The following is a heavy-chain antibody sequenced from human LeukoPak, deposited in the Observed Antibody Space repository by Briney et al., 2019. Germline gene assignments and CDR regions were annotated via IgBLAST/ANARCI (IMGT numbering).Heavy chain of an antibody. D-gene: IGHD2-15*01. J-gene: IGHJ6*02. CDR1: GYTFTSYA. V-gene: IGHV1-3*01. Sequence: ASVKVSCKASGYTFTSYAMHWVRQAPGQRLEWMGWINAGNGNTKYSQKFQGRVTITRDTSASTAYMELSSLRSEDTAVYYCARDIVVVVAATGRHYYYYGMDVWGQGTTVTVSS. CDR2: INAGNGNT. CDR3: ARDIVVVVAATGRHYYYYGMDV.